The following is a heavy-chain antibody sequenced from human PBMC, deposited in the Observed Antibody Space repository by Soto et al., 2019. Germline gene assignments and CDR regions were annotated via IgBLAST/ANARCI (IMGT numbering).Heavy chain of an antibody. CDR2: ISSSSSTI. Sequence: GSLRLSCAASGFTFSSYSRNWVRQAPGKGLEWVSYISSSSSTIYYADSVKGRFTISRDNAKNSLYLQMNSLRDEDTAVYYCARDSVSATVKPLIVVVAATQSGWFDPWGQGTLVTVSS. CDR3: ARDSVSATVKPLIVVVAATQSGWFDP. CDR1: GFTFSSYS. V-gene: IGHV3-48*02. J-gene: IGHJ5*02. D-gene: IGHD2-15*01.